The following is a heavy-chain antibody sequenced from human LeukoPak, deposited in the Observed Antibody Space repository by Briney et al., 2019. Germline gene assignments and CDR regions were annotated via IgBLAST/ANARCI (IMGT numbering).Heavy chain of an antibody. CDR1: GYIFTSYY. CDR2: INPSGGST. CDR3: ARDGSHRLYDSSGYGGY. V-gene: IGHV1-46*01. J-gene: IGHJ4*02. Sequence: ASVKVSCKASGYIFTSYYMHWVRQAPGQGLEWMGIINPSGGSTRYAQKFQGRVPMTRDMSTSTVYMELSSLRSEDTAVYYCARDGSHRLYDSSGYGGYWGQGTLVTVSS. D-gene: IGHD3-22*01.